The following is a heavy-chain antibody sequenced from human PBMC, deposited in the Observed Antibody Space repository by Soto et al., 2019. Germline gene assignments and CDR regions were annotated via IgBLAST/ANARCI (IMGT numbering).Heavy chain of an antibody. D-gene: IGHD2-8*01. CDR2: INPKSGGT. J-gene: IGHJ6*02. CDR1: GCSFTEYH. CDR3: ARGDSTDCSNGVCSFFYDHDMDV. Sequence: ASGKVSCKASGCSFTEYHIHWVRQAPGQGLEWLGRINPKSGGTSTAQKFQGWVTMTTDTSISTASMELTRLTSDDTAIYYCARGDSTDCSNGVCSFFYDHDMDVWGQGTTVTVSS. V-gene: IGHV1-2*04.